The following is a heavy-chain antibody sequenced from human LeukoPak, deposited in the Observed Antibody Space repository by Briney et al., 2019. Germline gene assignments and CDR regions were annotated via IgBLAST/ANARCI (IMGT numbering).Heavy chain of an antibody. Sequence: SETLSLTCTVSGASISSYYWSWIRQPPGKGLEWIGYMYYRRSTNYNPSLKSRVTMSADTSKNQFSLELNSVTAADTAVYYCARGYGDYVRIWGQGTLVTVSS. J-gene: IGHJ4*02. V-gene: IGHV4-59*08. CDR3: ARGYGDYVRI. D-gene: IGHD4-17*01. CDR1: GASISSYY. CDR2: MYYRRST.